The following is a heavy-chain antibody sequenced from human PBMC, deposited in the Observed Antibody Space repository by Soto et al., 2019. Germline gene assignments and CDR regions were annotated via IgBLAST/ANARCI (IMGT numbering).Heavy chain of an antibody. Sequence: GGSLRLSCAASGFTFSSYAMSWVRQAPGKGLEWVSRITGSGFTTYYADSVKGRFTISRDNSKNTLYLQMNSLRAEDTAVYYCVKEGGIVVVPTAINWSFDYWGQGTLVTVSS. V-gene: IGHV3-23*01. D-gene: IGHD2-2*02. CDR3: VKEGGIVVVPTAINWSFDY. CDR2: ITGSGFTT. CDR1: GFTFSSYA. J-gene: IGHJ4*02.